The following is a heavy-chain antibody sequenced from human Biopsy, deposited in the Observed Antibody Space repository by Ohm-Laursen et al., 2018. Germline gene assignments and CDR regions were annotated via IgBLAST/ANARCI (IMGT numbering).Heavy chain of an antibody. CDR2: INLNSGGT. D-gene: IGHD1-26*01. Sequence: ASVKVSCKASGYTFTGYYMHWVRQAPGQGLEWMGWINLNSGGTNYAQKFQGRVTMTRDTSISTAYMELSRLRSDDTAVYYCATITRGATRFPFDYWGQGTLVTVSS. CDR1: GYTFTGYY. J-gene: IGHJ4*02. V-gene: IGHV1-2*02. CDR3: ATITRGATRFPFDY.